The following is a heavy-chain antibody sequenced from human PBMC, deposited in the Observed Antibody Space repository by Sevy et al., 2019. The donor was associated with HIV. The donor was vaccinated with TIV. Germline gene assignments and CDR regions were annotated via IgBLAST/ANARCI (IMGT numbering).Heavy chain of an antibody. D-gene: IGHD2-15*01. CDR1: GFSFSYYP. Sequence: GGSLRLSCAASGFSFSYYPMHWVRQAPGKGLEWVALISYDGVNQYYAASVKGRFTVSRVNSKNTLYMEMNNLRPEDTAVYYCATVVGRGSFLIDAYLAYWGQGTLVTVSS. CDR3: ATVVGRGSFLIDAYLAY. J-gene: IGHJ4*02. V-gene: IGHV3-30*01. CDR2: ISYDGVNQ.